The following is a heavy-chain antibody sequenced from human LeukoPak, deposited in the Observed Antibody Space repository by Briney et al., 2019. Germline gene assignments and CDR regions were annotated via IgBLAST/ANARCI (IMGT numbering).Heavy chain of an antibody. V-gene: IGHV3-48*04. D-gene: IGHD6-13*01. Sequence: GGSLRLSCVASGFTFSSYTMHWARQAPGKGREWVSHISSSSSTIYYADSVKGRFTISRDNAKNSLYLQMSSLRVEDTAVYYCARAAGIAAPGTRFDYFDYWGQGTLVTVSS. CDR2: ISSSSSTI. J-gene: IGHJ4*02. CDR3: ARAAGIAAPGTRFDYFDY. CDR1: GFTFSSYT.